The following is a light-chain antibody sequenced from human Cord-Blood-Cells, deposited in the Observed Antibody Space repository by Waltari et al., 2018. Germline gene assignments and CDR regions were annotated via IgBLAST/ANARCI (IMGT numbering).Light chain of an antibody. J-gene: IGKJ4*01. Sequence: DIVMTQSPDSLAVSLGDRATINCKSSQSVLYSSNNKNYLAGYQQKPGQPPKLLIYWASTRESGVPDRFSGSGSGTDFTLTISSLQAEDVAVYYCQQYYSTPLTFGGGTKVEIK. V-gene: IGKV4-1*01. CDR1: QSVLYSSNNKNY. CDR2: WAS. CDR3: QQYYSTPLT.